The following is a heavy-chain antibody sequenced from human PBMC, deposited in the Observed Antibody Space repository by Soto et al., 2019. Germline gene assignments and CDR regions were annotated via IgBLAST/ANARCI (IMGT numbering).Heavy chain of an antibody. V-gene: IGHV3-11*06. CDR3: AGGRGSSSSRGVMLPYYGMDV. CDR2: ISSSSSYT. D-gene: IGHD6-6*01. CDR1: GFTFSDYY. J-gene: IGHJ6*02. Sequence: QVQLVESGGGLVKPGGSLRLSCAASGFTFSDYYMSWIRQAPGKGLEWVSYISSSSSYTNYADSVKGRFTISRDNAKNSLYLQMNSLRAEDTAVYYCAGGRGSSSSRGVMLPYYGMDVWGQGTTVTVSS.